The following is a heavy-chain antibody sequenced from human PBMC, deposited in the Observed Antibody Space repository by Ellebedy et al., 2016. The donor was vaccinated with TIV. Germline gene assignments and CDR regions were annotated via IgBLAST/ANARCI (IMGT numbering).Heavy chain of an antibody. D-gene: IGHD3-10*01. CDR1: GGSISSSSYY. CDR2: IYYSGST. J-gene: IGHJ6*02. CDR3: ARLSYYGSGSYPNYYYYGMDV. Sequence: MPSETLSLTCTVSGGSISSSSYYWGWIRQPPGKGLEWIGSIYYSGSTYYNPSLKSRVTISVDTSKNQFSLKLSSVTAADTAVYYCARLSYYGSGSYPNYYYYGMDVWGQGTTVTVSS. V-gene: IGHV4-39*07.